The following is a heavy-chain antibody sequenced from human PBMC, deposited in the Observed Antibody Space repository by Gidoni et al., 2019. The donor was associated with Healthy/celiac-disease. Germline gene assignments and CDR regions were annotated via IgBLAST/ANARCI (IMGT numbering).Heavy chain of an antibody. Sequence: EVQLVESGGGLVQPGGSLRLSCAASGFTFNSYVMGWVRQAPGKGLEWVSAVSHRDGSTYYADSVKGRFIVSRDNSKNTLYLQMNSLRAEDTAVYYCAKGGIEGVKTTDYWGQGTLVTVSS. CDR3: AKGGIEGVKTTDY. CDR2: VSHRDGST. CDR1: GFTFNSYV. D-gene: IGHD1-7*01. V-gene: IGHV3-23*04. J-gene: IGHJ4*02.